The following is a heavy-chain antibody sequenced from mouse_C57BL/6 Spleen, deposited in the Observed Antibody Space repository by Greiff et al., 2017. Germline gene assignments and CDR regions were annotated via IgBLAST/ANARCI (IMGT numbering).Heavy chain of an antibody. J-gene: IGHJ4*01. CDR3: AREAGYYAMDY. Sequence: QVQLQQPGAELVKPGASVTLSCKASGYTFTSYWMHWVKQRPGQGLEWIGMIHPNSGSTNYNEKFKSKAILTVDKSSSTAYMQLSRLTSEDSAVYYCAREAGYYAMDYWGQGTSVTVAS. V-gene: IGHV1-64*01. D-gene: IGHD3-2*02. CDR1: GYTFTSYW. CDR2: IHPNSGST.